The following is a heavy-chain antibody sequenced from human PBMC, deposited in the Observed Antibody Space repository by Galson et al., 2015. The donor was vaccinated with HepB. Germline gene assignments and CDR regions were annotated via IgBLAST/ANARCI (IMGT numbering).Heavy chain of an antibody. V-gene: IGHV3-30-3*01. Sequence: SLRLSCAASELMFSDYAMHWVRQAPDKGLEWVAVISYDGRKKYYADSVRGRFTISRGDVKDTLDLQMNSLRAEDTALYFCARGGSGNSWYPVIYWGHGTLVIVPS. CDR2: ISYDGRKK. D-gene: IGHD6-13*01. CDR1: ELMFSDYA. J-gene: IGHJ1*01. CDR3: ARGGSGNSWYPVIY.